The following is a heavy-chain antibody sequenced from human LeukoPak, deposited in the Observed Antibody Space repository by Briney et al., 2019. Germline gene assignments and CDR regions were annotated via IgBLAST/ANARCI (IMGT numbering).Heavy chain of an antibody. V-gene: IGHV1-8*01. CDR3: ATVASIRRFYFDF. J-gene: IGHJ4*02. Sequence: GASVKVSCKASRYTFTSYDINWVRQATGQGLEWMGWMNPNSGNTGYAQKFQGRVTMTRNTSISTAYMELSSLRSDDTAIFYCATVASIRRFYFDFWGQGTLVTVSS. CDR2: MNPNSGNT. D-gene: IGHD3-3*01. CDR1: RYTFTSYD.